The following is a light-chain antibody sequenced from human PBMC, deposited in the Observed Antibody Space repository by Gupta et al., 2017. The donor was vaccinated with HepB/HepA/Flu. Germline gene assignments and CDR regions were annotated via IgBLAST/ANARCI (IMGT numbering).Light chain of an antibody. V-gene: IGLV1-47*01. CDR1: NSNIGRIY. Sequence: QSVLTPHPSALEPPRQRITISCSVSNSNIGRIYVCWFQQVPGTAHKLLIYRNTLRPSGVPDRFSGSKSGTSASLAISGLRSEDEAEYFCASWDDSLSGPVFGGGTKLTVL. CDR2: RNT. J-gene: IGLJ2*01. CDR3: ASWDDSLSGPV.